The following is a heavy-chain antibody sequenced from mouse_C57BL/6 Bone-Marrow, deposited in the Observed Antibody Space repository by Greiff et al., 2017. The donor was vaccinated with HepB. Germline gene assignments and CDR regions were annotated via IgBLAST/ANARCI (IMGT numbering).Heavy chain of an antibody. D-gene: IGHD3-3*01. CDR1: GYSITSGYY. V-gene: IGHV3-6*01. CDR3: ARGTFPYFDY. CDR2: ISYDGSN. J-gene: IGHJ2*01. Sequence: EVKLMESGPGLVKPSQSLSLTCSVTGYSITSGYYWNWIRQFPGNKLEWMGYISYDGSNNYNPSLKNRISITRDTSKNQFFLKLNSVTTEDTATYYCARGTFPYFDYWGQGTTLTVSS.